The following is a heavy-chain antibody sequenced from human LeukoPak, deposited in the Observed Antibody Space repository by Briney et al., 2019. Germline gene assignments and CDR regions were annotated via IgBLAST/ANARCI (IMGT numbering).Heavy chain of an antibody. CDR3: ARGLRTVYDFWSGYYSEGDY. CDR1: GYTFTSYG. Sequence: ASVKVSCKASGYTFTSYGISWVRQAPGQGLEWMGWISAYNGNTNYAQKLQGRVTMTTDTSTSTAYMELRSLRSDDTAVYYCARGLRTVYDFWSGYYSEGDYWGQGTLVTVSS. CDR2: ISAYNGNT. V-gene: IGHV1-18*01. D-gene: IGHD3-3*01. J-gene: IGHJ4*02.